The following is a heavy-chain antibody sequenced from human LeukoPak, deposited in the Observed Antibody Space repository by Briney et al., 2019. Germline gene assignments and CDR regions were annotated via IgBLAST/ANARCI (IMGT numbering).Heavy chain of an antibody. CDR2: ISGSGGST. CDR1: GFTFSNYA. V-gene: IGHV3-23*01. D-gene: IGHD2-21*02. J-gene: IGHJ4*02. CDR3: ANKYRGDRPFDF. Sequence: GGSLRLSCAASGFTFSNYAMNWVRQAPGKGLEGVSGISGSGGSTYYADSVKGRFTISRDNSKNTLYLQMNSLRAEDTAVYYCANKYRGDRPFDFWGQGTLVSVSS.